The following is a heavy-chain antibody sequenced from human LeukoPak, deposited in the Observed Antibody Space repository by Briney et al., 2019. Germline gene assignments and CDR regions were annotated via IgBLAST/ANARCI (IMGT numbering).Heavy chain of an antibody. V-gene: IGHV3-11*04. J-gene: IGHJ4*02. CDR3: AIQITMIVVVPYFDY. Sequence: GGSLRLSCAASGLTFSDYYMTWIRQAPGKGLEWVSSISGSGTTTYSADSVRGRFTVYRDNAKNSVFLYTNSLRAEDTAVYYCAIQITMIVVVPYFDYWGQGTLVIVSS. CDR1: GLTFSDYY. D-gene: IGHD3-22*01. CDR2: ISGSGTTT.